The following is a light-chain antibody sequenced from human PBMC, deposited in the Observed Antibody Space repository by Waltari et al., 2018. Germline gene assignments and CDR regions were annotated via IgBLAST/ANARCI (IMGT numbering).Light chain of an antibody. J-gene: IGKJ4*01. CDR3: QKYNSAPLT. Sequence: DIQMTQSPSSLSASVGDRVTITCRASQAISNYLAWYQQKPGKVPKLLIYAASILQSGAASRFSGTASGAGFSLTISSLQHEDVATYYCQKYNSAPLTFGGGTKVEIK. V-gene: IGKV1-27*01. CDR2: AAS. CDR1: QAISNY.